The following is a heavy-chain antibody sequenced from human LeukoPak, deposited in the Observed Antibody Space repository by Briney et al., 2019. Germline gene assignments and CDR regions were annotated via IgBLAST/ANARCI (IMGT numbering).Heavy chain of an antibody. V-gene: IGHV1-2*02. CDR2: INPNSGGT. D-gene: IGHD3-22*01. CDR3: ATGGHLTSNHYYVPPDF. CDR1: GYTFTGYY. Sequence: GASVKVSCKASGYTFTGYYMHWVRQAPGQGLEWMGWINPNSGGTNYAQKFQGRVTMTRDTSITTVYMELTRLRSDDTAVYYCATGGHLTSNHYYVPPDFWGQGTLVSVSS. J-gene: IGHJ4*02.